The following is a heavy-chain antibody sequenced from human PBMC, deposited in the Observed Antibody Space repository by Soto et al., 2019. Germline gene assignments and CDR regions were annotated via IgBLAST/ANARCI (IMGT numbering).Heavy chain of an antibody. CDR2: VYTSGST. J-gene: IGHJ4*02. V-gene: IGHV4-4*07. D-gene: IGHD4-17*01. Sequence: SETLALTCNVSGDSMTKYYWSWIRQPAGKGLEWIGRVYTSGSTNYNPSLKSRVTMSIDTSNNHFSLSPKSVTAADTAVYYCASIDDYGDYKDYWGQGTLVTVSS. CDR3: ASIDDYGDYKDY. CDR1: GDSMTKYY.